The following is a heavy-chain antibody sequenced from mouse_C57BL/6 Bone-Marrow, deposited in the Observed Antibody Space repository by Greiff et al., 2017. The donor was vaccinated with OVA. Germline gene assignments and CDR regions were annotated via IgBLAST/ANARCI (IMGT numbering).Heavy chain of an antibody. CDR1: GYTFTDDE. CDR3: TRSYSNYGDFDY. D-gene: IGHD2-5*01. J-gene: IGHJ2*01. CDR2: IDPETGGT. V-gene: IGHV1-15*01. Sequence: VQLQQSGAELVRPGASVTLSCKASGYTFTDDEMHWVKQTPVHGLEWIGAIDPETGGTAYNQKFKGKAILTADKSSSTAYMELRSLTSEDSAVYYCTRSYSNYGDFDYWGQGTTLTVSS.